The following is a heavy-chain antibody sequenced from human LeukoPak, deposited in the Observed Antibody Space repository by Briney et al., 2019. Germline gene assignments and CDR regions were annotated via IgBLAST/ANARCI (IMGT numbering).Heavy chain of an antibody. V-gene: IGHV3-30*02. D-gene: IGHD2-2*01. J-gene: IGHJ4*02. CDR2: IRYDGSNK. CDR3: AKDPDCSSTSCPYYFDY. Sequence: GGSLRLSCAASGFTFSSYGMHWVRHAPGKGREWVAFIRYDGSNKYYANSVKGRLTISRDNSKNTLYLQMNSLRAEDTAVYYCAKDPDCSSTSCPYYFDYWGQGTLVTVSS. CDR1: GFTFSSYG.